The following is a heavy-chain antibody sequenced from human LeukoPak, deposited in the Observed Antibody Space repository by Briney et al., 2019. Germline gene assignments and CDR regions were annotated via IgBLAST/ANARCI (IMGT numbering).Heavy chain of an antibody. Sequence: GESLKISCKGSGYSFTSYWIGWVRQMPGRGLEWMGIIYSGDSDTRCSPSFQGQVTILADKSISTAYLQWSSLKASDTAMYYCARLDYSNLNWFDPWGQGTLVTVSS. V-gene: IGHV5-51*01. CDR2: IYSGDSDT. CDR1: GYSFTSYW. J-gene: IGHJ5*02. CDR3: ARLDYSNLNWFDP. D-gene: IGHD4-11*01.